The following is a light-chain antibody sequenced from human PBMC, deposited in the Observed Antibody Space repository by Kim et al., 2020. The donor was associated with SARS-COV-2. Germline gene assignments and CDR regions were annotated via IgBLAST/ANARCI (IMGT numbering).Light chain of an antibody. J-gene: IGKJ1*01. CDR3: QQYNNWPPT. V-gene: IGKV3-15*01. CDR2: GAS. Sequence: VSPGERATLSCRASRSVSSDLAWYQQKPGQAPRLLIYGASTRATGIPARFSGSGSGTEFTLTISSLQSEDFAVYYCQQYNNWPPTFGQGTKVDIK. CDR1: RSVSSD.